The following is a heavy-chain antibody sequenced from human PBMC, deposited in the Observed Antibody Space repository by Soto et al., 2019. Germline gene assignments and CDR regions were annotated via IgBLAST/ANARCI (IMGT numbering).Heavy chain of an antibody. CDR2: IYYNGNI. J-gene: IGHJ4*02. CDR3: ATGWVYFGSEY. CDR1: GGSITSYY. V-gene: IGHV4-59*01. Sequence: QVQLQESGPGLVKPLETLSLTCTVPGGSITSYYWSWVRQPPGKGLEWIGYIYYNGNINYNPSLKSRLTISLDTSKNQFSLRLSSVTAADTAVYYCATGWVYFGSEYWGQGTLVTVSS. D-gene: IGHD3-10*01.